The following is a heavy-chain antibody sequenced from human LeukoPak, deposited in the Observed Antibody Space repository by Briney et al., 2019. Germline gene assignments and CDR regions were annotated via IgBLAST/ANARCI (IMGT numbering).Heavy chain of an antibody. CDR1: GFTFSSYA. Sequence: HPGGSLRLSCAASGFTFSSYAMNWVRQAPGKGLEWVSAISGSGGSTYYADSVKGRFTISRDNSKNTLYLQMNSLRAEDTAVYYCARDIIVGATAFDYWGQGTLVTVSS. J-gene: IGHJ4*02. CDR3: ARDIIVGATAFDY. D-gene: IGHD1-26*01. V-gene: IGHV3-23*01. CDR2: ISGSGGST.